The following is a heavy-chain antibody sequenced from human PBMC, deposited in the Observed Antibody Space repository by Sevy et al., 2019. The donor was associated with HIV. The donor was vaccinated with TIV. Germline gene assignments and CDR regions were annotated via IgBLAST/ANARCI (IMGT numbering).Heavy chain of an antibody. D-gene: IGHD3-10*01. J-gene: IGHJ4*02. CDR1: GFTFSSYG. CDR2: IWYDGNHN. V-gene: IGHV3-33*01. CDR3: VRGQHYFGSDSSNLDS. Sequence: GGCLRLSCAASGFTFSSYGMHWVRQAPGKGLEWVALIWYDGNHNYYADSVKGRFTISRDNANHTLYLEVSSLRAEDTAVYNSVRGQHYFGSDSSNLDSWGQGTLVTVSS.